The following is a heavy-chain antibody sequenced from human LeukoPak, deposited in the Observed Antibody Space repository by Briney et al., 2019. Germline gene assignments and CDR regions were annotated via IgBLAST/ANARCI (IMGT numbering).Heavy chain of an antibody. CDR1: GYSISSGYY. CDR2: IYHSGST. J-gene: IGHJ4*02. Sequence: PSETLSLTCTVSGYSISSGYYWGWIRQPPGKGLEWIGSIYHSGSTYYNPSLKSRVTISVDTSKNQFSLKLSSVTAADTAVYYCARAGVSWIQLCYFDYWGQGTLVTVSS. V-gene: IGHV4-38-2*02. D-gene: IGHD5-18*01. CDR3: ARAGVSWIQLCYFDY.